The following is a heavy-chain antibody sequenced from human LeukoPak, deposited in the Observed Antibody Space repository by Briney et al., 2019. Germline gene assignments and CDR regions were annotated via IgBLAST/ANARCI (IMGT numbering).Heavy chain of an antibody. CDR1: GGSISSYY. CDR2: IYTSGST. V-gene: IGHV4-4*07. D-gene: IGHD3-22*01. Sequence: SETLTLSCTASGGSISSYYWSWIRQPAGKGLEWVGRIYTSGSTNYNPALKSRVIMSVDTSKNQFSLKLSSVTAADTAVYYCARDRGITMIRTMDNWFDPWGQGTLVTVSS. CDR3: ARDRGITMIRTMDNWFDP. J-gene: IGHJ5*02.